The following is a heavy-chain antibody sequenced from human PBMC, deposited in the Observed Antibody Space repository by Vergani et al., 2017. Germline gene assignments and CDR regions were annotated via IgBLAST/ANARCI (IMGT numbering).Heavy chain of an antibody. CDR2: IYWKDDK. Sequence: QITLKESGPTLVKPTQTLTLTCTVSGFAVSSSGVGVAWIRQPPGKALECLAFIYWKDDKRYSPSLMGRLTNAKDTYKNQVVLTMTNMDPVDTATYYCARTLSDSRGYYLDYWGQGTLVTVS. CDR1: GFAVSSSGVG. V-gene: IGHV2-5*01. J-gene: IGHJ4*02. CDR3: ARTLSDSRGYYLDY. D-gene: IGHD3-22*01.